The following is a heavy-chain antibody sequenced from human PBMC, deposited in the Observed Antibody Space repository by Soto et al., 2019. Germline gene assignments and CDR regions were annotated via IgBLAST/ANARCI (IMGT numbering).Heavy chain of an antibody. D-gene: IGHD6-19*01. CDR3: ATAKGVAVAELDY. J-gene: IGHJ4*02. V-gene: IGHV1-18*04. CDR2: ISANSGST. CDR1: GYTFTNFG. Sequence: ASVKVSCKASGYTFTNFGISWVRQAPGQGLEWMGIISANSGSTNYAQKFQGRVTMTEDTSTDTAYMELSSLRSEDTAVYYCATAKGVAVAELDYWGQGTLVTVSS.